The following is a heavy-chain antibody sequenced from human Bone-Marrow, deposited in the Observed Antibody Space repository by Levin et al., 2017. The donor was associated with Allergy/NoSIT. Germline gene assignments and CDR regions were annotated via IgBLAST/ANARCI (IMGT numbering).Heavy chain of an antibody. CDR1: GYNFIGYY. CDR3: AGYYSGSKSYPNYYYYGMDV. D-gene: IGHD3-10*01. J-gene: IGHJ6*02. V-gene: IGHV1-2*02. Sequence: GASVKVSCKASGYNFIGYYIHWVRQAPGQGLEWMGWINPKNGGTKYAEKFQGRVTMTRDTSISTAYMELSSLRSDDTAVYYCAGYYSGSKSYPNYYYYGMDVWGQGTTVTVSS. CDR2: INPKNGGT.